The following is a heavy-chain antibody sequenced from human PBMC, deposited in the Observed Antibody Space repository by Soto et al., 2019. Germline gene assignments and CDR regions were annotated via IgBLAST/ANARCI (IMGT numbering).Heavy chain of an antibody. Sequence: PSETLSLTCAVSGGSISSGGYSWSWIRQPPGKGLEWIGYIYHSGSTYYNPSLKSRVTISVDRSKNQFSLKLSSVTAADTAVYYCARYNYYDSSGYYLYGMDVWGQGTTVTVS. CDR3: ARYNYYDSSGYYLYGMDV. D-gene: IGHD3-22*01. CDR2: IYHSGST. CDR1: GGSISSGGYS. V-gene: IGHV4-30-2*01. J-gene: IGHJ6*02.